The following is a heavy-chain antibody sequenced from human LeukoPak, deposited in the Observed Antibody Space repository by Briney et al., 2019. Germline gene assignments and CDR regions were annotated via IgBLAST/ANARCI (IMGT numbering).Heavy chain of an antibody. CDR1: GGSISSSSYY. CDR2: IFYSGST. J-gene: IGHJ1*01. D-gene: IGHD1-26*01. V-gene: IGHV4-39*01. Sequence: SETLSLTCTVSGGSISSSSYYWGWIRQPPGKGLEWIGSIFYSGSTYYNPSLKSRVTISVDTSKNQFSLKLSSVTAADTAVYYCARHGSIVGASIQRWGQGTLVTVSS. CDR3: ARHGSIVGASIQR.